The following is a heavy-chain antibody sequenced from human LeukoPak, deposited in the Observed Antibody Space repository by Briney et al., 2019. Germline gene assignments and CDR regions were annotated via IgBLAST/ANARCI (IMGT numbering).Heavy chain of an antibody. D-gene: IGHD1-1*01. V-gene: IGHV5-51*01. CDR2: IYPGDSDT. J-gene: IGHJ5*02. CDR3: ARRVDHGGEPGNPYWFDP. Sequence: GESLKISCKGSGYSFTSYWIGWVRQMPGKGLEWMGIIYPGDSDTRYSPSFQGQVTISADKSIGTAHLQWSSLKASDTAMYYCARRVDHGGEPGNPYWFDPWGQGTLVTVSS. CDR1: GYSFTSYW.